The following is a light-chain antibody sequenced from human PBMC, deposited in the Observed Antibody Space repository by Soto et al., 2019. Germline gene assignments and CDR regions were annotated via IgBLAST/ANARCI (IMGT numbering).Light chain of an antibody. CDR2: EVT. CDR1: SSDVGGYNY. Sequence: QSVLTQPASVSGSPGQSITISCTGTSSDVGGYNYVCWYQHHPGKAPKLMIYEVTTRPSGISNRFSGSKSGNTASLTISGLQAEDEADYYCSSYPSSTTFTWVFGTGTKLTVL. CDR3: SSYPSSTTFTWV. J-gene: IGLJ1*01. V-gene: IGLV2-14*01.